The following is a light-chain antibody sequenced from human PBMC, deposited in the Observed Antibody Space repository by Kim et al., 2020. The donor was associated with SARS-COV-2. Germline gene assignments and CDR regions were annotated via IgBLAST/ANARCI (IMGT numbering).Light chain of an antibody. CDR1: SSNIGSNY. CDR2: RNN. Sequence: QSVLTQPPSASGTPGQRVTISCSGSSSNIGSNYVHWYQHLPGSAPKLLIIRNNQRPSGVPDRLSGSKSGTSASLAISGLRSEDEGDYYCASWDDTLSGWVFGGGTQLTVL. J-gene: IGLJ3*02. V-gene: IGLV1-47*01. CDR3: ASWDDTLSGWV.